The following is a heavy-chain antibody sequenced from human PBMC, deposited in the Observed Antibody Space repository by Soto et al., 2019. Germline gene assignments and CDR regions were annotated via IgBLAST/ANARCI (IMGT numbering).Heavy chain of an antibody. J-gene: IGHJ6*02. CDR3: ARVGPPGYYYYGMDV. CDR1: GGSISSYY. Sequence: NPSETLSLTCTVSGGSISSYYWSWIRQPPGKGLEWIGYIYYSGSTNYNPSLKSRVTISVDTSKNQFSLKLSSVTAADTAVYYCARVGPPGYYYYGMDVWGQGTTVTVSS. V-gene: IGHV4-59*01. CDR2: IYYSGST.